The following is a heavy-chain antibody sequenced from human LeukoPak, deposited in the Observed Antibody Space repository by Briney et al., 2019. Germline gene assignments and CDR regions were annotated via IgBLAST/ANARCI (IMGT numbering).Heavy chain of an antibody. J-gene: IGHJ6*03. Sequence: GASVKVSCKASGYTFTGYYMHWVRQAPGQGLEWMGWINPNSGGTNYAQKFQGRVTMTRDTSISTAYMELSRLRSDDTAVYYCARTYYDFWSGRPIYYYYYMDVWGKGTTVTVSS. CDR3: ARTYYDFWSGRPIYYYYYMDV. CDR2: INPNSGGT. D-gene: IGHD3-3*01. CDR1: GYTFTGYY. V-gene: IGHV1-2*02.